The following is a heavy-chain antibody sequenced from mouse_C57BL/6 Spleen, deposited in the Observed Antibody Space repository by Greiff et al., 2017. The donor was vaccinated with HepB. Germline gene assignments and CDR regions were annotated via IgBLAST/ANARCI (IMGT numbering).Heavy chain of an antibody. V-gene: IGHV1-53*01. CDR2: INPSNGGT. D-gene: IGHD1-1*01. Sequence: QVQLKQPGTELVKPGASVKLSCKASGYTFTSYWMHWVKQRPGQGLEWIGNINPSNGGTNYNEKFKSKATLTVDKSSSTAYMQLSSLTSEDSAVYYCARGGYYYGTFDYWGQGTTLTVSS. J-gene: IGHJ2*01. CDR1: GYTFTSYW. CDR3: ARGGYYYGTFDY.